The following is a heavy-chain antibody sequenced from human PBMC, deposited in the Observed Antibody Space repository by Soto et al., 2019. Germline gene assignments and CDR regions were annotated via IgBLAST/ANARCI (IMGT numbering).Heavy chain of an antibody. J-gene: IGHJ6*02. CDR3: ARVMLGTKYYYGMDV. D-gene: IGHD2-2*01. CDR2: ISGSGGST. CDR1: GFTFSSYA. V-gene: IGHV3-23*01. Sequence: EVQLLESGGGLVQPGGSLRLSCAASGFTFSSYAMSWVRQAPGKGLEWVSAISGSGGSTYYADSVKGRFTISRDNSKNTLYLQMNSLRAEDTAVYYGARVMLGTKYYYGMDVWGQGTTVTVSS.